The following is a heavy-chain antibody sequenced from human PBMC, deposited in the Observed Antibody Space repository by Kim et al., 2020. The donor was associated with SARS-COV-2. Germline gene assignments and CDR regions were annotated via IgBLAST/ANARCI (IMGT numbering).Heavy chain of an antibody. Sequence: IYYADSVKGRFTNCRDNAKSSLYLQMNSLRAEDTAVYYCARTFSNYGMDVWGQGTTVTVSS. J-gene: IGHJ6*02. V-gene: IGHV3-11*04. CDR3: ARTFSNYGMDV. D-gene: IGHD3-3*02. CDR2: I.